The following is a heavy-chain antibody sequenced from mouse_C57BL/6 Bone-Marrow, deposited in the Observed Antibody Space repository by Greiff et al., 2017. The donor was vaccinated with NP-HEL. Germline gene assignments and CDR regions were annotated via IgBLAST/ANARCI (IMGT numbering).Heavy chain of an antibody. V-gene: IGHV2-6*03. CDR2: IWSDGST. Sequence: QVQLQQSGPGLVAPSQSLSITCTVSGFSLTSYGVHWVRQPPGKGLEWLVVIWSDGSTTYNSALKSRLSISKDNSKSQVFLKMNSLQTDDTAMYYCARRYYGSSYRYFDVWGTGTTVTVSS. CDR1: GFSLTSYG. J-gene: IGHJ1*03. D-gene: IGHD1-1*01. CDR3: ARRYYGSSYRYFDV.